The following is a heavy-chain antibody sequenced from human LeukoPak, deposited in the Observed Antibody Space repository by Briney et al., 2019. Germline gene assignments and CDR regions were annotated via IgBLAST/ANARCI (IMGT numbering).Heavy chain of an antibody. CDR2: IYSGGST. V-gene: IGHV3-66*01. D-gene: IGHD4-17*01. Sequence: GGCLRLSCAASGIIVSNNYMSWVRQAPGKGLEWVSVIYSGGSTYYADSVKGRFTISRDNSKNTLYLQMNSLRAEDAAVYYCTRDRIDYGDYVDYWGQGTLVTVSS. CDR1: GIIVSNNY. J-gene: IGHJ4*02. CDR3: TRDRIDYGDYVDY.